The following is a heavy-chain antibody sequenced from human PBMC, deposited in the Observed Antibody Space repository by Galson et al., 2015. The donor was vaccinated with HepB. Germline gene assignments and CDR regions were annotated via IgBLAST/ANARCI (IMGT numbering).Heavy chain of an antibody. Sequence: SLRLSCAASGFTFSSSAMSWVRQAPGKGLEWVSSSSGSGSRTYYADSVKGRFSISRDNSKNILDLQMNSLRAEDTAVYYCAKVQAATVPKFALRNNYYFYAMDVWGQGTTVTVSS. CDR1: GFTFSSSA. D-gene: IGHD2-15*01. CDR2: SSGSGSRT. V-gene: IGHV3-23*01. CDR3: AKVQAATVPKFALRNNYYFYAMDV. J-gene: IGHJ6*02.